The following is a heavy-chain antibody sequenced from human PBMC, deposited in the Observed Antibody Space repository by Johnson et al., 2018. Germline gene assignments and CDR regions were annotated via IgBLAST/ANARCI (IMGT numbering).Heavy chain of an antibody. J-gene: IGHJ3*02. CDR3: ARDSGYSSSSLCDAFDI. D-gene: IGHD6-6*01. Sequence: QVQLVESGGGLVKPGGSLRLSCAASGFTFSDYYMSWIRQAPGKGLEWVSYISSSGSTIYYADSVKGRFPISRDNAKNSLYLQRNSLGDEDTAVYYCARDSGYSSSSLCDAFDIWGQGTMVTVSS. CDR1: GFTFSDYY. V-gene: IGHV3-11*01. CDR2: ISSSGSTI.